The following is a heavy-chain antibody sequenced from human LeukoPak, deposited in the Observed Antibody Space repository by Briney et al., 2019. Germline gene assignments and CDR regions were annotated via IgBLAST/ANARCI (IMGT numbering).Heavy chain of an antibody. D-gene: IGHD1-1*01. CDR3: AKSTAGLDY. Sequence: GGSLRLSCAASGFTFSNYWMSWVRQAPGKGLEWVANIRQDGSEKYYVDSMRGRFTISRDNAKNSLYLQMSSLRAEDTAVYYCAKSTAGLDYWGQGTLVTVSS. CDR1: GFTFSNYW. V-gene: IGHV3-7*01. CDR2: IRQDGSEK. J-gene: IGHJ4*02.